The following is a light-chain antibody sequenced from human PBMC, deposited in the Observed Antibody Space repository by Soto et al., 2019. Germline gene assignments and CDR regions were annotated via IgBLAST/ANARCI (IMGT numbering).Light chain of an antibody. V-gene: IGKV3D-11*03. CDR3: QQRST. J-gene: IGKJ5*01. Sequence: NVLTQSPSTMPLSPGSRFTLSCRASQDIRSHLAWYQQKPGQAPRLLIFDASSRATGIPARFSGSGSGTDFTLTISRLEPEDFAVYYCQQRSTFGQGTRLEIK. CDR1: QDIRSH. CDR2: DAS.